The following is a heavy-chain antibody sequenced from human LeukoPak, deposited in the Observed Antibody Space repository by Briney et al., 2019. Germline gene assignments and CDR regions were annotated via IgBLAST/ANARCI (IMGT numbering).Heavy chain of an antibody. D-gene: IGHD2-15*01. CDR1: GFTFSNYW. Sequence: GGSLRLSCAASGFTFSNYWMHWARQAPGKGLVWVSRINGDGSGTIYADSVKGRFTISRDNAKDTLYLQMNSLRAEDTAVYYCARDGSLPDYWGQGTLVTVSS. CDR2: INGDGSGT. CDR3: ARDGSLPDY. J-gene: IGHJ4*02. V-gene: IGHV3-74*01.